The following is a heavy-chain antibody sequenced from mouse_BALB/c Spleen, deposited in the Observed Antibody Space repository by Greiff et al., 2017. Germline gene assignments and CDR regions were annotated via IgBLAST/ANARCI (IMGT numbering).Heavy chain of an antibody. Sequence: VKLMESGPGLVAPSQSLSIPCTVSGFSLNSYGVHWVRQPPGKGLEWLGVIWAGGSTNYNSALMSRLSISKDNSKSQVFLKMNSLQTDDTAMYYCARDRWLRDAMDYWGQGTSVTVSS. CDR2: IWAGGST. J-gene: IGHJ4*01. CDR3: ARDRWLRDAMDY. V-gene: IGHV2-9*02. CDR1: GFSLNSYG. D-gene: IGHD2-3*01.